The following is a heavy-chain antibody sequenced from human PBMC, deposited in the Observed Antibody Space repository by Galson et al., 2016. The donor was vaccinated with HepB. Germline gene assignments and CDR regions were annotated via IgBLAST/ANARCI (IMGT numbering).Heavy chain of an antibody. CDR2: ISGGSSTI. D-gene: IGHD6-19*01. J-gene: IGHJ4*02. V-gene: IGHV3-48*02. Sequence: SLRLSCAASGFTFSSSAMNWVRQAPRKGLEWLSHISGGSSTIYYADSVKGRFTVSRDNAKNSLYLQMNSLRDDDTAVYYCAKPFLSSGLYYFDYWGRGTLVTVSS. CDR3: AKPFLSSGLYYFDY. CDR1: GFTFSSSA.